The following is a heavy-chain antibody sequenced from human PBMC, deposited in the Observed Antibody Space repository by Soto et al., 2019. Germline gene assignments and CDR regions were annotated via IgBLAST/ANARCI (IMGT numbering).Heavy chain of an antibody. CDR1: GFTFSSYS. Sequence: PGGSLRLSCAASGFTFSSYSMNWVRQAPGKGLEWVSSISSSSSYIYYADSVKGRFTISRDNAKNSLYLQMNSLRAEDTAVYYCERDLDYDLWSFDYWGQGTLVTVSS. D-gene: IGHD3-3*01. J-gene: IGHJ4*02. V-gene: IGHV3-21*01. CDR3: ERDLDYDLWSFDY. CDR2: ISSSSSYI.